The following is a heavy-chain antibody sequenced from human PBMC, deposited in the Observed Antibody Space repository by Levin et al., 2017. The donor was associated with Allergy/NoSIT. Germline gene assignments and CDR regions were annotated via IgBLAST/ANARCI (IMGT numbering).Heavy chain of an antibody. CDR1: GFTFSGSA. J-gene: IGHJ4*02. Sequence: GGSLRLSCAASGFTFSGSAMHWVRQASGKGLEWVGRIRSKANSYATAYAASVKGRFTISRDDSKNTAYLQMNSLKTEDTAVYYCTSDYDFWSGYPLLDYWGQGTLVTVSS. CDR3: TSDYDFWSGYPLLDY. CDR2: IRSKANSYAT. V-gene: IGHV3-73*01. D-gene: IGHD3-3*01.